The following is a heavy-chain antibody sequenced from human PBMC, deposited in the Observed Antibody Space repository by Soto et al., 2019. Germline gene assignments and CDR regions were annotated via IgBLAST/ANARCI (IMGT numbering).Heavy chain of an antibody. D-gene: IGHD5-18*01. J-gene: IGHJ4*02. V-gene: IGHV3-23*01. CDR2: ITGSGGST. Sequence: XGSLRLSCAASGFTFSSYSMSWVRQAPGKGLEWVSAITGSGGSTYYADSVRGRFTISRDNSKNTLYLQMNRLRAEDTAVYYCAKEGDLIGYNYGSCFDYWGQGTLVTVSS. CDR3: AKEGDLIGYNYGSCFDY. CDR1: GFTFSSYS.